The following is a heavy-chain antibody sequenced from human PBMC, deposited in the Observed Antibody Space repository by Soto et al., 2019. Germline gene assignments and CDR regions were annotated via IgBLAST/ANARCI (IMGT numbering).Heavy chain of an antibody. V-gene: IGHV4-59*01. CDR2: IYYSGST. Sequence: SETLSLTCTVSGGSISSYYWSWLRQPPGKGLEWIGYIYYSGSTNYNPSLKSRVTISVDTSKNQFSLKLSSVTAADTAVYYCARDGAGTHTYDPVDYYYYYGMDVWGQGTTVTVS. CDR3: ARDGAGTHTYDPVDYYYYYGMDV. CDR1: GGSISSYY. J-gene: IGHJ6*02. D-gene: IGHD1-1*01.